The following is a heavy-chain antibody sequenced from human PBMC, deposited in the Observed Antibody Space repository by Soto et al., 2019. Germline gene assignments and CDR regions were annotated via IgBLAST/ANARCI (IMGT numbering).Heavy chain of an antibody. J-gene: IGHJ4*02. Sequence: PSETLSLTCAVYGGSFSGYYWSWIRQPPGKGLEWIGEINHSVSTNYNPSLKSRVTISVDTSKNQFSLKLSSVTAADTAVYYCARGRDYYDSSAIKGDTFDYWGQGTLVTVSS. V-gene: IGHV4-34*01. CDR1: GGSFSGYY. CDR2: INHSVST. D-gene: IGHD3-22*01. CDR3: ARGRDYYDSSAIKGDTFDY.